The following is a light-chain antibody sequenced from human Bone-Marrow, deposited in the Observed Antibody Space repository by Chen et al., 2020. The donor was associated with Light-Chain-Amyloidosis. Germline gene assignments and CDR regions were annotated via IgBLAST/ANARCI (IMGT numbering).Light chain of an antibody. Sequence: QSALTQPAPVSGFPGQVITISCTGTSSDVGGDNHVSWYQQHPDKAPKLMIYEVTNRPSWVPDRFSGSKSDNTASLTISGLQTEDEADYFCSSYTITNTLVFGSGTRVTVL. V-gene: IGLV2-14*01. CDR2: EVT. J-gene: IGLJ1*01. CDR1: SSDVGGDNH. CDR3: SSYTITNTLV.